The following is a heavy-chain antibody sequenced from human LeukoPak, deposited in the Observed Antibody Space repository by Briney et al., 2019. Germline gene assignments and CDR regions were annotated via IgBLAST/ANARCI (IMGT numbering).Heavy chain of an antibody. Sequence: GGSLRLSCAASGFTFSSYAMSWVRQAPGKGLEWVSAISGSGGSTYYADSVKGRFTISRDNSKNTLYLQMSSLRAEDTAVYYCAKDYGVWHRSVRFDPWGQGTLVTISS. CDR2: ISGSGGST. CDR3: AKDYGVWHRSVRFDP. CDR1: GFTFSSYA. V-gene: IGHV3-23*01. D-gene: IGHD2-8*01. J-gene: IGHJ5*02.